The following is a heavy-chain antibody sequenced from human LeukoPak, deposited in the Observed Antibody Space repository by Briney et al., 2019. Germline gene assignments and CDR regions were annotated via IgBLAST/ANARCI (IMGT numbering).Heavy chain of an antibody. CDR1: GGSFSGYY. V-gene: IGHV4-34*01. CDR3: ARSSSLLWFGELYYFHF. D-gene: IGHD3-10*01. CDR2: INHSGST. J-gene: IGHJ4*02. Sequence: SETLSLTCAVYGGSFSGYYWSWIRQPPGKGLEWIGEINHSGSTNYNPSLKSRVTISVDTSKNQFSLKLSSVTAADTAVYYCARSSSLLWFGELYYFHFSGQGPM.